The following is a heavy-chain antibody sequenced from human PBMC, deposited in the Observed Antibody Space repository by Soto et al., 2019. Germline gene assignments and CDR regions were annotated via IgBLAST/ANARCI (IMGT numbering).Heavy chain of an antibody. D-gene: IGHD3-3*01. J-gene: IGHJ3*02. V-gene: IGHV1-18*01. CDR1: GYTFTSYG. CDR3: ARDPPLYDLRAFDI. CDR2: ISAYNGNT. Sequence: EASVKVSCKASGYTFTSYGISWVRQAPGQGLEWMGWISAYNGNTNYAQKLQGRVTMTTDTSTSTAYMELRSLRSDDTAVYYCARDPPLYDLRAFDIWGQGTMVTVSS.